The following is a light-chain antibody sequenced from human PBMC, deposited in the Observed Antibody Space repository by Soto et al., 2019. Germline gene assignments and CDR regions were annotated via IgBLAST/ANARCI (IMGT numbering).Light chain of an antibody. CDR2: KAS. V-gene: IGKV1-5*03. CDR1: QSISSW. Sequence: DIQMTQSPSTLSASVGDRVTITCRASQSISSWLAWYQQKPGKAPKLLIYKASSLESGAPSRFSGSGSGTEFTLTISSLQPDDFATYYCQQYNSDWTFGQGTKV. J-gene: IGKJ1*01. CDR3: QQYNSDWT.